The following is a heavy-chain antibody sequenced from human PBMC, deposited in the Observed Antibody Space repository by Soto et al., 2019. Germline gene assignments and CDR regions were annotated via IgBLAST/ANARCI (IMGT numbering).Heavy chain of an antibody. CDR2: ISYDGSNK. CDR3: ARGEETSSMDV. V-gene: IGHV3-30-3*01. J-gene: IGHJ6*02. CDR1: GFTFSSYA. Sequence: QVQLVESGGGVVQPGRSLRLSCAASGFTFSSYAMHWVRQALGKGLEWVAVISYDGSNKYYADSVKGRFTISRDNSKNTQYLQMNILRAEDTAVYYCARGEETSSMDVWGQGTTVTVSS.